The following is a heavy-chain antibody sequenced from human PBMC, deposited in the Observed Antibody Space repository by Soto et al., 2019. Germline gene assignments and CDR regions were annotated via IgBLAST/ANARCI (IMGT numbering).Heavy chain of an antibody. CDR1: GGSISRGGYY. Sequence: TSETLSLTCTVSGGSISRGGYYWGWIRQHPGKGLEWIGYIYYSGSTYYNPSLKSRVTISVDTSKNQFSLKLSSVTAADTAVYYCARATNMITFGGVIVHAFDIWGQGTMVTVSS. D-gene: IGHD3-16*02. V-gene: IGHV4-31*03. CDR3: ARATNMITFGGVIVHAFDI. J-gene: IGHJ3*02. CDR2: IYYSGST.